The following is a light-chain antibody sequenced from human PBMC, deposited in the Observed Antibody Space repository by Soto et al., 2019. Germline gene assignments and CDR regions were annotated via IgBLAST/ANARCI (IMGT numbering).Light chain of an antibody. CDR1: QSVSSSY. Sequence: EIVLTQSPGTLSLSPGERATLSCRASQSVSSSYLAWYQQKPGQAPRLLIYGTSSRATGIPDRFSGSGSGTDVTLTISRLEPEDFAVYYCQQYRTSLFSFGPGTKVDIK. CDR3: QQYRTSLFS. J-gene: IGKJ3*01. CDR2: GTS. V-gene: IGKV3-20*01.